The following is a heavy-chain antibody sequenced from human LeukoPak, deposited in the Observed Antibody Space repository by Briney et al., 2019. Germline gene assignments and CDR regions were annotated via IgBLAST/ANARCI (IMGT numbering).Heavy chain of an antibody. J-gene: IGHJ6*02. CDR2: ISYDGSNK. CDR1: GFTVSSNH. V-gene: IGHV3-30-3*01. CDR3: AREIYYDFWTPYYYYGMDV. Sequence: GGSLRLSCAASGFTVSSNHMNWVRQAPGKGLEWVAVISYDGSNKYYADSVKGRFTISRDNSKNTLYLQMNSLRAEDTAVYYCAREIYYDFWTPYYYYGMDVWGQGTTVTVSS. D-gene: IGHD3-3*01.